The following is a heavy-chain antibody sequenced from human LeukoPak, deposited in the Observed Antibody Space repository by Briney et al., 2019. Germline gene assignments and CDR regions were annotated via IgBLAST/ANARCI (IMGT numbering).Heavy chain of an antibody. CDR3: ARTQSQSGSYRYYFGY. Sequence: SETLSLTCTVSGGPVGSAGYYWSWIRQPPGGGLEWIGYIYYIRNTNYNPSLKSRVTMSLDPSKNPFSLKLNSVTAADTAVYYCARTQSQSGSYRYYFGYWGQGTLVTVSS. CDR1: GGPVGSAGYY. J-gene: IGHJ4*02. V-gene: IGHV4-61*08. CDR2: IYYIRNT. D-gene: IGHD1-26*01.